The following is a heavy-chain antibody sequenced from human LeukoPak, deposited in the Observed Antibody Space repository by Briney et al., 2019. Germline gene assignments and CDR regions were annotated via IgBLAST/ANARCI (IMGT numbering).Heavy chain of an antibody. D-gene: IGHD2-21*01. CDR3: AKEFNRGLPDY. CDR1: GFTFSTYG. J-gene: IGHJ4*02. V-gene: IGHV3-30*18. Sequence: GGSLRLSCAASGFTFSTYGMHWVRQAPGKGLEWVAVISYDGSNEYYADSVKGRFTISRDNSKNTLYLQMSSLRAEDTAAYYCAKEFNRGLPDYWGQGTLVTVPS. CDR2: ISYDGSNE.